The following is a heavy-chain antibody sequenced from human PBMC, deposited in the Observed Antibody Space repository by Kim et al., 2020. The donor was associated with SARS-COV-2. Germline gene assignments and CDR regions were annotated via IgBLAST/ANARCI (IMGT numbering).Heavy chain of an antibody. CDR1: GFTFSSYS. Sequence: GGSLRLSCAASGFTFSSYSMNWVRQAPGKGLEWVSSISSSSYIYYADSVKGRFTISRDNAKNSLYLQMNSLRAEDTAVYYCARERPEGTVNGVDYWGQGTLVTVSS. CDR3: ARERPEGTVNGVDY. CDR2: ISSSSYI. D-gene: IGHD4-17*01. J-gene: IGHJ4*02. V-gene: IGHV3-21*01.